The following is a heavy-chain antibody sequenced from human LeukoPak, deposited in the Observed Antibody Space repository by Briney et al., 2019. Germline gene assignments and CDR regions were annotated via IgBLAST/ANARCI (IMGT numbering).Heavy chain of an antibody. Sequence: GASLQISCECSGSIFTSYWSGGGRQLPGKGVEGLGIIYRGESDTRYSPSLQGQAIFSADKSIRPAFQQWSSREASETAIYLCARVNHGNYDFWSGYPNDYRFDYWGQGTLVTVSS. V-gene: IGHV5-51*03. D-gene: IGHD3-3*01. J-gene: IGHJ4*02. CDR3: ARVNHGNYDFWSGYPNDYRFDY. CDR2: IYRGESDT. CDR1: GSIFTSYW.